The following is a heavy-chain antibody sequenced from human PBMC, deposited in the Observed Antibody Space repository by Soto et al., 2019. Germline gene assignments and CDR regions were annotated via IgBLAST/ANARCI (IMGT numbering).Heavy chain of an antibody. J-gene: IGHJ4*02. CDR1: GYTFTSYA. CDR3: AREYYDFWSGYFSVGYFDY. Sequence: QVQLVQSGAEVKKPGASVKASCKASGYTFTSYAMHWVRQAPGQRLEWMGWINAGNGNTKYSQKFQGRVTITRDTSASTAYMELSSLRSEDTAVYYCAREYYDFWSGYFSVGYFDYWGQGTLVTVSS. CDR2: INAGNGNT. D-gene: IGHD3-3*01. V-gene: IGHV1-3*01.